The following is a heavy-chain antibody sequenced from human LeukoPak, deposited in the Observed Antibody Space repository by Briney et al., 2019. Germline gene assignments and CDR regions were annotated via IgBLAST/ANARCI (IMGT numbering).Heavy chain of an antibody. CDR3: ARGVETTGAKFFDY. D-gene: IGHD1-1*01. CDR2: INPNNGGT. Sequence: GASVKVSCKASGYTFSVYYIHWRRQAPGQGLEWLGWINPNNGGTLYSQKFQGGVTMSRDTSISAVYMELNRLTTDDTAVYFCARGVETTGAKFFDYWAREPWSPSPQ. CDR1: GYTFSVYY. J-gene: IGHJ4*02. V-gene: IGHV1-2*02.